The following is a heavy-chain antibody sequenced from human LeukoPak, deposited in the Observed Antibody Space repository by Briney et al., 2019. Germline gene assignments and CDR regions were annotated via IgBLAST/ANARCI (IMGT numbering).Heavy chain of an antibody. CDR1: GFTFSTYT. CDR3: ARDGLGGYDY. Sequence: GGSLRLSCAASGFTFSTYTINWVRQVPGKGLEWLSSISSSGTYIYYADSVKGRFTISRDNAKNSVYLQMNSLRAEDTAVYYCARDGLGGYDYWGQGTLVTVSS. V-gene: IGHV3-21*01. J-gene: IGHJ4*02. CDR2: ISSSGTYI. D-gene: IGHD3-10*01.